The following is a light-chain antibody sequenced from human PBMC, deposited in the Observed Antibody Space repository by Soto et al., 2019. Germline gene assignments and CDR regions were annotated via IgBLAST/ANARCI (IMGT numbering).Light chain of an antibody. CDR3: APGKGSRPGEV. Sequence: QSVLTQSPSVSAAPGQKVTISCSGSSYNIGNNYVSWYQQLPGTAPKLLSYDNNKRPSGIPDRFSGSKSGTSGTLDITGLQTGDEADDDCAPGKGSRPGEVFGGGTKLTVL. CDR2: DNN. CDR1: SYNIGNNY. V-gene: IGLV1-51*01. J-gene: IGLJ2*01.